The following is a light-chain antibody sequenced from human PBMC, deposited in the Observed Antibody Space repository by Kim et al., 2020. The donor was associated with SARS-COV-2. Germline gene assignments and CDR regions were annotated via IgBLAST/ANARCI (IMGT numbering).Light chain of an antibody. CDR3: QQYNDWPPGDT. J-gene: IGKJ2*01. V-gene: IGKV3-15*01. CDR1: QSVSSN. Sequence: EIVMTQSPVTLSVSPGERATLSCRASQSVSSNLAWYQQKPGQAPRLLIYGASTRATGTPARFSGSGSGTKFTLTISSLQSEDFALYYCQQYNDWPPGDTFGQGTKLEI. CDR2: GAS.